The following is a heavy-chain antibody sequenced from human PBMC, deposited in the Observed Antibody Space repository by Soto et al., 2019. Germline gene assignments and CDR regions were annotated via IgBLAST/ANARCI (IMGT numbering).Heavy chain of an antibody. D-gene: IGHD3-22*01. Sequence: GLSLRLSCSASVFTFSSYAMHWVLQTPVKGLEYVSAISSNGGSTYYADSVKGRFTISRDNSKNTLYLQMSSLRAEDTAVYYCVKDFWDYYDSSGSQGNWGQGTLVTVSS. CDR3: VKDFWDYYDSSGSQGN. V-gene: IGHV3-64D*06. CDR1: VFTFSSYA. J-gene: IGHJ4*02. CDR2: ISSNGGST.